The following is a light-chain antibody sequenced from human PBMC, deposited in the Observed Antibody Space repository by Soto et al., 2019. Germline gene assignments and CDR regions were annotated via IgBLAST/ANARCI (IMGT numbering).Light chain of an antibody. V-gene: IGKV1-33*01. J-gene: IGKJ3*01. CDR2: DAS. Sequence: DIQMTQSPSSLSASVGHRVTITCQASQDISNYLNCYQQKPGKAPKLLIYDASNLEIGVPSRFSGSGSGTDFTLKISSLQPEDIATYYCQQYDNLLFSFGPGTKVDIK. CDR1: QDISNY. CDR3: QQYDNLLFS.